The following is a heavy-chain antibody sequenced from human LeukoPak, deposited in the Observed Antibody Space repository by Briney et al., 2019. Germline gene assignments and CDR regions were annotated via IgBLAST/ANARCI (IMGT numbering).Heavy chain of an antibody. Sequence: SETLSLTCTVSGGSITNYYWTWIRQPPGKGLEWIGYIHYSGSTNYNPSHKSRVTISVDTSKNQFSLKLSSVTAADTAVYYCARASVTYYYYYYYMDVWGKGTTVTVSS. CDR3: ARASVTYYYYYYYMDV. CDR2: IHYSGST. D-gene: IGHD4-11*01. V-gene: IGHV4-59*01. J-gene: IGHJ6*03. CDR1: GGSITNYY.